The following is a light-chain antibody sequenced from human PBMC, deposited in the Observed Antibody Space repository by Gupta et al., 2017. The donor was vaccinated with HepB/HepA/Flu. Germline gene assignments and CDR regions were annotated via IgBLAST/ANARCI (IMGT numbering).Light chain of an antibody. CDR2: GAS. Sequence: VLTQSPGTLSLSPGETATLSRRTSQSVRSSFLAWYQQKPGQAPRLLIYGASSRATDIPDRFSGSGSGTEFTLTISRLKPDDFAVYCCQQYGDSPRTFGEGTKVEIE. J-gene: IGKJ4*02. CDR1: QSVRSSF. V-gene: IGKV3-20*01. CDR3: QQYGDSPRT.